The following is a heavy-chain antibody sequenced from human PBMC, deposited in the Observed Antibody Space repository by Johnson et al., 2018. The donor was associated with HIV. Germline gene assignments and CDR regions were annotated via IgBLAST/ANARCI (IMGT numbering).Heavy chain of an antibody. V-gene: IGHV3-11*01. CDR2: IGGSGGTT. CDR1: GFSFSDYF. D-gene: IGHD6-19*01. Sequence: QVQLVESGGGLVKPGGSLRLSCAASGFSFSDYFMTWVRQAPGRGLEWVSTIGGSGGTTYYADSVKGRFTISRDNSKNTLYLQMNSLRAEDTAVYYCARVGGIAVAPNDAFDIWGQGTMVTVSS. J-gene: IGHJ3*02. CDR3: ARVGGIAVAPNDAFDI.